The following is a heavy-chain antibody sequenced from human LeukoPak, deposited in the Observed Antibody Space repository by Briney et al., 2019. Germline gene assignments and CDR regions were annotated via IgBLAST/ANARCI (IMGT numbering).Heavy chain of an antibody. CDR3: ARAYYYYMDV. CDR2: ITWNSDTI. Sequence: PGGSLRLSCAASGFTFNDYVMHWVRQAPGKGLEWVSGITWNSDTIAYAGSVKGRFTISRDNAKNSLYLQMNSLRAEDTAVYYCARAYYYYMDVWGKGTTVTVSS. J-gene: IGHJ6*03. CDR1: GFTFNDYV. V-gene: IGHV3-9*01.